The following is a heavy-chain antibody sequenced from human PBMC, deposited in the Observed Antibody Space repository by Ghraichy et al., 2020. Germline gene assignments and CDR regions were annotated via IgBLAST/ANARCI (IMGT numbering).Heavy chain of an antibody. Sequence: SQTLSLTCTVSGGSISSSSYYWGWIRQPPGKGLEWIGSIYYSGSTYYNPSLKSRVTISVDTSKNQFSLKLSSVTAADTAVYYCARRSLRGVIDYWGQGTLVTVSS. CDR3: ARRSLRGVIDY. CDR1: GGSISSSSYY. V-gene: IGHV4-39*01. CDR2: IYYSGST. D-gene: IGHD3-10*01. J-gene: IGHJ4*02.